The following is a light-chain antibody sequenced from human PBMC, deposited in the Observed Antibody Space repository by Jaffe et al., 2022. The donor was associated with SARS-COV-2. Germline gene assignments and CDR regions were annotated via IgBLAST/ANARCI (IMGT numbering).Light chain of an antibody. CDR1: QSVSSD. CDR3: QQYNNWPPGT. CDR2: GAS. Sequence: EIVMTQSPATLSVSPGEGVTLSCRASQSVSSDLAWYQQKPGQAPSLLIYGASTRATGIPARFSGSGSGTEFTLTISSLQSEDFAVYYCQQYNNWPPGTFGQGTKLEIK. V-gene: IGKV3-15*01. J-gene: IGKJ2*01.